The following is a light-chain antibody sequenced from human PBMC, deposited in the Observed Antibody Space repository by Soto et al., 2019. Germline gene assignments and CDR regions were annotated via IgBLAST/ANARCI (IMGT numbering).Light chain of an antibody. J-gene: IGLJ2*01. V-gene: IGLV2-14*03. CDR2: DVH. CDR1: SSDIGGYNY. CDR3: SSYTTTSTYVV. Sequence: QSALTQPASVSASPGQSITISCTGTSSDIGGYNYVSWYQQHPGKAPKLMISDVHNRPSGVSDRFSGSKSGTTASLTISGVQPDDEADYFCSSYTTTSTYVVFGGGTKLTVL.